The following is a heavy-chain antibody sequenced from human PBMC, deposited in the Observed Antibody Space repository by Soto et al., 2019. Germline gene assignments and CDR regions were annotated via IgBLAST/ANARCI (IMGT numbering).Heavy chain of an antibody. CDR3: GRCSSTSCHLGSDY. J-gene: IGHJ4*02. V-gene: IGHV3-30-3*01. CDR2: ISYDGSNK. D-gene: IGHD2-2*01. Sequence: QVQLVESGGDVVQPGRSLRLSCAASGFTFSSYAMNWVRQAPGKGLEWVALISYDGSNKYYADSVKGRFTISRDSSKNTLYLQMNSLRAADTAVYYCGRCSSTSCHLGSDYWGQGTLVTVSS. CDR1: GFTFSSYA.